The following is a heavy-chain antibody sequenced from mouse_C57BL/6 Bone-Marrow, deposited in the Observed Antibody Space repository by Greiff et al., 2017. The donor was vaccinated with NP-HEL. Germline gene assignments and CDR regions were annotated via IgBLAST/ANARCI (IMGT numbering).Heavy chain of an antibody. D-gene: IGHD2-5*01. J-gene: IGHJ1*03. CDR3: ARGDYSNSYWYFDV. CDR2: IYPGSGNT. V-gene: IGHV1-76*01. Sequence: QVQLKESGAELVRPGASVKLSCKASGYTFTDYYINWVKQRPGQGLEWIARIYPGSGNTYYNEKFKGKATLTAEKSSSTAYMQLSSLTSEDSAVYFCARGDYSNSYWYFDVWGTGTTVTVSS. CDR1: GYTFTDYY.